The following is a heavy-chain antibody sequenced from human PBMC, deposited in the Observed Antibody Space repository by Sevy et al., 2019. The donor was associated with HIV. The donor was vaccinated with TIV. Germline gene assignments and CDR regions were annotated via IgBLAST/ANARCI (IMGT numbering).Heavy chain of an antibody. J-gene: IGHJ4*02. CDR2: INHSGST. D-gene: IGHD6-6*01. Sequence: SETLSLTCAVYGGSFSGYYWSWIRQPPGKGLEWIGEINHSGSTNYNPSLKSRVTISVDTSKNQFSLKLSPVTAADTAVYYCARGVRDTLRGSIAARRGEFDYWGQGTLVTVSS. V-gene: IGHV4-34*01. CDR3: ARGVRDTLRGSIAARRGEFDY. CDR1: GGSFSGYY.